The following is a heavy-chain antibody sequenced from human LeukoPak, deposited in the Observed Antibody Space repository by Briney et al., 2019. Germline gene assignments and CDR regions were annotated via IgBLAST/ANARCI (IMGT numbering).Heavy chain of an antibody. CDR2: IKEDGSDK. Sequence: PGGSLRLSCAASGFTFSRYWMSWVRQAPGRGLERVANIKEDGSDKYYLDSVKGRFTISRDNAENSMYLQMNSLRAEDTAVYYCAREVPAAMNAFDIWGQGTMVTVSS. V-gene: IGHV3-7*01. D-gene: IGHD2-2*01. J-gene: IGHJ3*02. CDR3: AREVPAAMNAFDI. CDR1: GFTFSRYW.